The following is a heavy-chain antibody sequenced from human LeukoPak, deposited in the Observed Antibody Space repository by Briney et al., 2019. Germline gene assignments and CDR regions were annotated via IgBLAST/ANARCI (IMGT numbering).Heavy chain of an antibody. D-gene: IGHD6-13*01. V-gene: IGHV3-30*18. CDR2: ISYDGGTK. CDR1: GFTFISHA. Sequence: GGSLRLSCAASGFTFISHAMSWVRQAPGKGLEWVAVISYDGGTKYYADSVKGRLTISRDNSKNTLYLQMNSLRAEDTAVYYCAKTQSSSWYYFDYWGQGTLVTVSS. CDR3: AKTQSSSWYYFDY. J-gene: IGHJ4*02.